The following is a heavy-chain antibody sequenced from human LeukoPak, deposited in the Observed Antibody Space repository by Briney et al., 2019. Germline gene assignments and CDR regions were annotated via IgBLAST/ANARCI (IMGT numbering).Heavy chain of an antibody. D-gene: IGHD1-14*01. J-gene: IGHJ5*02. Sequence: PSETLSLTCTVSGGSISSYYWSWIRQPPGKGLEWIGYIYYSGSTNYNPSLKSRVTISVDTSKNQFSLKLSSVTAADTAVYYCARGRNMRSLNWFDPWGQGTLVTVSS. CDR3: ARGRNMRSLNWFDP. CDR2: IYYSGST. CDR1: GGSISSYY. V-gene: IGHV4-59*12.